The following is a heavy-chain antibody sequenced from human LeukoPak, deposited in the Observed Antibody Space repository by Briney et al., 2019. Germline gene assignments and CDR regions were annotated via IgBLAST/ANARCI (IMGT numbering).Heavy chain of an antibody. Sequence: GRSLRLSCAASGFTFSSFGMLWVRHIPGKGLGWVAVIWYDGSIKYYSDPVKGRFTVSRDNSKNTLYLQMSSLRPEDTAVYYCARDDWGLGKSAYDIWGQGTMVTVSS. CDR1: GFTFSSFG. D-gene: IGHD3-9*01. CDR3: ARDDWGLGKSAYDI. CDR2: IWYDGSIK. V-gene: IGHV3-33*01. J-gene: IGHJ3*02.